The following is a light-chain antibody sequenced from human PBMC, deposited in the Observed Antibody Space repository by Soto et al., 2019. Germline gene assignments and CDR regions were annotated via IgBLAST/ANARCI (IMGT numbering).Light chain of an antibody. CDR1: QAIRND. V-gene: IGKV1-17*01. CDR2: DAS. CDR3: LQHNTYLSWT. J-gene: IGKJ1*01. Sequence: DIQMTQSPSSLSASVGDRVTITCRASQAIRNDLGWYQQKPGKAPKRLIYDASSLQSGAPSRFSGSGSGTEFTLTISSLQPEDFATYYGLQHNTYLSWTFGQGTKVEIK.